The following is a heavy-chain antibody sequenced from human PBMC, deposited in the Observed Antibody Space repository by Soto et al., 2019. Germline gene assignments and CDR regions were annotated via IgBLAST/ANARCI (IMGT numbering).Heavy chain of an antibody. J-gene: IGHJ4*02. D-gene: IGHD1-26*01. V-gene: IGHV4-34*01. CDR1: GGSFSGYY. CDR3: ARTPTRSGSYFRY. CDR2: INHSGST. Sequence: QVQLQQWGAGLLKPSETLSLTCAVYGGSFSGYYWSWMRQPPGKGLEWIGEINHSGSTNYNPSLKRRVTISADPSKNQYSLKLSSVPAADTAVYYCARTPTRSGSYFRYWGQGTLVTVSS.